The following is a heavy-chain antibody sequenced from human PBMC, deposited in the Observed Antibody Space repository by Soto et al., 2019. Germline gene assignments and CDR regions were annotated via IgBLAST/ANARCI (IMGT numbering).Heavy chain of an antibody. Sequence: SVKVSSMASGGTFSSYAISWVRQAPGQGLEWMGVSIPIFCTANYAQKFQGRVTITADESTSTAYMELSSLRSEDTAVYYCATLGWLQPDWGQGPLVTVSS. CDR3: ATLGWLQPD. CDR2: SIPIFCTA. D-gene: IGHD5-12*01. CDR1: GGTFSSYA. J-gene: IGHJ4*02. V-gene: IGHV1-69*13.